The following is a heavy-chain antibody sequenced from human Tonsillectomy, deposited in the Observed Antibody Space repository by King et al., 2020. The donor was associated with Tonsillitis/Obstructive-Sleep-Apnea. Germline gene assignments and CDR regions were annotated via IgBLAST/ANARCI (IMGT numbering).Heavy chain of an antibody. D-gene: IGHD1-26*01. J-gene: IGHJ6*02. CDR2: IYPGDSDT. CDR1: GYSFTSYW. CDR3: AGLRKVEASTCGMDV. V-gene: IGHV5-51*03. Sequence: QLVQSGAEVKKPGESLKISCKASGYSFTSYWIGWVRQRSGKGLEWMGIIYPGDSDTRYSPSFQGQVTISADKSISTAYLQWSSLKASDTAMDYCAGLRKVEASTCGMDVWGQGTTVTVSS.